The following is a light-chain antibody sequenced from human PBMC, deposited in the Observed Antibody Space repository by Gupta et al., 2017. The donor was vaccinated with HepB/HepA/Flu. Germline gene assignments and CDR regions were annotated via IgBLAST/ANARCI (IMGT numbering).Light chain of an antibody. J-gene: IGKJ1*01. CDR3: QQDGSSPRT. CDR2: DAS. CDR1: QSVSSSY. Sequence: EIVLTQSPATLSLSPVERATLSCGASQSVSSSYLAWYQQKPGLAPRLLIYDASSRATGIPDRFSGSGSGTDFTLTISRLEPEDFAVYYCQQDGSSPRTFGQGTKVEIK. V-gene: IGKV3D-20*01.